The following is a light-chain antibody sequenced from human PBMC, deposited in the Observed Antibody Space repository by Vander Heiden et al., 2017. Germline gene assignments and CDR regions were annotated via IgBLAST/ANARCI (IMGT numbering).Light chain of an antibody. CDR2: QDS. J-gene: IGLJ2*01. Sequence: SELTQPPPVSVSPGQTASITCSRDKLGDKYVCWYQQKPGQSPVLFIHQDSKRPSGIPERFSGSNSGNTATLTISGTQAMDEADYYCQAWDSSHVVFGGGTKLTVL. V-gene: IGLV3-1*01. CDR1: KLGDKY. CDR3: QAWDSSHVV.